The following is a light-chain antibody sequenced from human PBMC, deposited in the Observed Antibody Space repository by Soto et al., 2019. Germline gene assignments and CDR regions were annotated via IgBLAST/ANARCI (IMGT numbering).Light chain of an antibody. Sequence: EIVLTQSPGTLSLSPGERATLSCRASQSVSSSYLAWYQHKPGQAPRLLIYGASSRATGIPDRFSGSGSGKDFTLTISRLEPEDFAVYYCQQYDSSLFTFGPGTTVDIK. CDR3: QQYDSSLFT. V-gene: IGKV3-20*01. CDR2: GAS. J-gene: IGKJ3*01. CDR1: QSVSSSY.